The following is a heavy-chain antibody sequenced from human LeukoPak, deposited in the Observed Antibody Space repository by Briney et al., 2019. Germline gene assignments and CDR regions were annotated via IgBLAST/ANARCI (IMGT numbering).Heavy chain of an antibody. CDR2: ISSSGTTI. J-gene: IGHJ4*02. CDR3: AKGLAVAGHFDY. Sequence: GGSLRLSCAASGFTFSSYSMIWVRQAPGKGLEWVSYISSSGTTISYADSVKGRFTISRDKSKNTLYLQMNSLRAEDTAVYYCAKGLAVAGHFDYWGQGTLVTVSS. V-gene: IGHV3-48*01. D-gene: IGHD6-19*01. CDR1: GFTFSSYS.